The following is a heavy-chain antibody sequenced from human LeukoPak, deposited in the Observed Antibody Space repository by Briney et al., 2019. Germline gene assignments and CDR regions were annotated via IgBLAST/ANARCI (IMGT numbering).Heavy chain of an antibody. D-gene: IGHD1-26*01. CDR2: IYYSGST. V-gene: IGHV4-59*01. CDR3: ARAGRWEGRPHAFDI. CDR1: GGSISSYY. Sequence: SETLSLTCTVSGGSISSYYWSWIRQPPGKGPEWIGYIYYSGSTNYNPSLKSRVTISVDTSKNQFSLKLSPVTAADTAVYYCARAGRWEGRPHAFDIWGQGTMVTVSS. J-gene: IGHJ3*02.